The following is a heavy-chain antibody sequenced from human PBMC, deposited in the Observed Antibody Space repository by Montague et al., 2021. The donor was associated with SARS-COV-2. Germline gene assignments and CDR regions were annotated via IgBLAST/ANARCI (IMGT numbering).Heavy chain of an antibody. D-gene: IGHD2-2*01. V-gene: IGHV4-34*01. CDR1: GGSLIDYY. Sequence: SETLSLTCGVDGGSLIDYYWTWIRQSPGRGLEWFGEINHRGNTNYSPSFKSRVDMSVDTSKNHISLKLTSVTAADTAVYYCARGLFQPDFQAYWGQGTLVTVSA. CDR3: ARGLFQPDFQAY. CDR2: INHRGNT. J-gene: IGHJ4*02.